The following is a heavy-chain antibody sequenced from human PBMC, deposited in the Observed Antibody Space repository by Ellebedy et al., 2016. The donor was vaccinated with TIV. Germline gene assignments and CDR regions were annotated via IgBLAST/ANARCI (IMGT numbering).Heavy chain of an antibody. V-gene: IGHV3-15*01. J-gene: IGHJ4*02. CDR1: GFTFRDAW. D-gene: IGHD1-26*01. CDR3: TTVSYADYFDY. Sequence: GESLKISCAASGFTFRDAWMTWVRQAPGKGLEWVGRIKSVISGGTIDYVAPVEGRFTISRDDSKDTLYLQMDSLKTEDTALYYCTTVSYADYFDYWGQGTLVTVSS. CDR2: IKSVISGGTI.